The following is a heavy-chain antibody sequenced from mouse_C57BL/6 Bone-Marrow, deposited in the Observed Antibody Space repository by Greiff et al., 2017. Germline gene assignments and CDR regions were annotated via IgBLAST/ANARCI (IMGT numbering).Heavy chain of an antibody. V-gene: IGHV1-18*01. D-gene: IGHD2-2*01. CDR2: INPNNGGT. J-gene: IGHJ3*01. CDR1: GYTFTDYN. CDR3: ASGLRRGAWFAY. Sequence: EVQLQQSGPELVKPGASVKIPCKASGYTFTDYNMDWVKQSHGKSLEWIGDINPNNGGTIYNQKFKGKATLTVDKSSSTAYMELRSLTSEDTAVYYCASGLRRGAWFAYWGQGTLVTVSA.